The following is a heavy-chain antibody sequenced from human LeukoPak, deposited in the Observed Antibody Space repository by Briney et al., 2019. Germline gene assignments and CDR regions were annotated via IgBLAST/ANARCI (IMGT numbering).Heavy chain of an antibody. CDR2: INSDGSST. CDR3: ASVGVAGSALDY. J-gene: IGHJ4*02. Sequence: GGSLRLSCAASGFTLSSYWMHWVRQAPGKGLVWVSRINSDGSSTSYADSVKGRFTISRDNAKNTLYLQMNSLRAEDTAVYYCASVGVAGSALDYWGQGSLVTVSS. D-gene: IGHD6-19*01. V-gene: IGHV3-74*01. CDR1: GFTLSSYW.